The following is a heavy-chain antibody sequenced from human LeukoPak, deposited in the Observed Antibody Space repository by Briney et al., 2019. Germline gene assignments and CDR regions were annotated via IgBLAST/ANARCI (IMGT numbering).Heavy chain of an antibody. CDR1: GFTFSSYA. Sequence: PGGSLRLSCAASGFTFSSYAMSWVGQAPGKGLEGVSAISGSGGSTYYADSVKGRFTISRDNSKNTLYLQMNSLRAEDTAVYYCAKAGYYDSSGDDAFDIWGQGTMVTVSS. CDR3: AKAGYYDSSGDDAFDI. CDR2: ISGSGGST. V-gene: IGHV3-23*01. D-gene: IGHD3-22*01. J-gene: IGHJ3*02.